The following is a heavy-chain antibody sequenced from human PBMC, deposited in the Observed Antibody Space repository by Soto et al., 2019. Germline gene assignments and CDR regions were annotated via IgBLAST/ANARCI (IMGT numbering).Heavy chain of an antibody. J-gene: IGHJ5*02. CDR3: ARRRYYYGSGRQSGWFDP. V-gene: IGHV4-34*01. CDR2: INHSGST. D-gene: IGHD3-10*01. CDR1: GGSFSGYY. Sequence: SETLSLTCAVYGGSFSGYYWSWIRQPPGKGLEWIGEINHSGSTNYNPSLKSRVTISVDTSKNQFSLKLSSVTAADTAVYYCARRRYYYGSGRQSGWFDPWGQGTLVTVSS.